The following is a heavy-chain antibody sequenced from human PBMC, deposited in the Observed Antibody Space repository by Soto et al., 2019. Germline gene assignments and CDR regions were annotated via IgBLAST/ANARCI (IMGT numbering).Heavy chain of an antibody. Sequence: GGSLRLSCAASGFTFSNYATSWVRQAPGKGLEWVSTISGNCGSTYYADSVKGRFTISSDNSKNMLFLQINSLRDDDSAVYYCAKRPASIITFEYWGQGTPVTVSS. CDR2: ISGNCGST. V-gene: IGHV3-23*01. CDR3: AKRPASIITFEY. J-gene: IGHJ4*02. CDR1: GFTFSNYA. D-gene: IGHD2-2*01.